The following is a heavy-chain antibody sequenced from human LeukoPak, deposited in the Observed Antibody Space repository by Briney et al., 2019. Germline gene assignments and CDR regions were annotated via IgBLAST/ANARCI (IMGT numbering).Heavy chain of an antibody. CDR2: IIDSGNSI. J-gene: IGHJ4*02. Sequence: GSLRLSCAASGFTFSSCAMSWVRQAPGKGLEWVSTIIDSGNSIYYADSAEGRFTISRDNSKNTLYLQMNSLRAGDTAVYYCAKDPIFSGSYGVFDYWGLGTLVTVSS. CDR3: AKDPIFSGSYGVFDY. V-gene: IGHV3-23*01. CDR1: GFTFSSCA. D-gene: IGHD1-26*01.